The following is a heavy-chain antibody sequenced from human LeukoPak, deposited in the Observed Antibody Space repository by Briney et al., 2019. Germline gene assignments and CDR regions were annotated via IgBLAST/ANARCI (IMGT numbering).Heavy chain of an antibody. Sequence: WEPQSLTCTLSGDSISSYYGSWIRQPTGKGLEWLGYFYCSGSTTYNPSLKSRVTIYVDTSKNQFSLKRSSVTAADTAVYYCARRLTLRDLDAFDIWGQGTMVTVSS. V-gene: IGHV4-59*12. D-gene: IGHD4-17*01. CDR2: FYCSGST. CDR1: GDSISSYY. J-gene: IGHJ3*02. CDR3: ARRLTLRDLDAFDI.